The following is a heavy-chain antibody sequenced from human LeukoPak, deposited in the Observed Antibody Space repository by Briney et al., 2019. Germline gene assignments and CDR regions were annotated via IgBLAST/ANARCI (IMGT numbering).Heavy chain of an antibody. J-gene: IGHJ3*02. Sequence: GGSLRLPCAASGFTFTTYWLTWVRQAPGKGLEWVANIKQDGSDKYYVDSVKGRFTISRDNTKNSLYLQMNSLRAEDTAVYYCGRSQWLPYDAIDIWGQGTMVTVSS. CDR3: GRSQWLPYDAIDI. D-gene: IGHD3-22*01. CDR2: IKQDGSDK. V-gene: IGHV3-7*02. CDR1: GFTFTTYW.